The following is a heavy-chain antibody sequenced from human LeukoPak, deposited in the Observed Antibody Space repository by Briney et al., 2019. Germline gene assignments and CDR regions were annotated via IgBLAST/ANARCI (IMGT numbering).Heavy chain of an antibody. D-gene: IGHD1-14*01. V-gene: IGHV4-59*01. CDR3: ANNGGHFGDAFDI. CDR2: IYYSGSS. Sequence: KPSETLSLTCTVSGGSISSYYWSWIRQPPGKGLEWIGYIYYSGSSNFNPSLKSRVTISVDTSKNQFSLKLSSVTAADTAVYYCANNGGHFGDAFDIWGQGTMVTVSS. CDR1: GGSISSYY. J-gene: IGHJ3*02.